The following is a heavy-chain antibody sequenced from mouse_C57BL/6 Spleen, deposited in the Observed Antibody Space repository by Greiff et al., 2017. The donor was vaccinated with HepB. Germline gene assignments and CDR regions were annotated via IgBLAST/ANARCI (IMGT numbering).Heavy chain of an antibody. CDR3: ARSRVPLRGAMDY. J-gene: IGHJ4*01. V-gene: IGHV1-69*01. CDR1: GYTFTTYW. Sequence: QVQLQQPGAELVMPGASVKLSCKASGYTFTTYWMHWVKQRPGQGLEWIGEIDPSDSYTNYNQKFKGKSTLTVDKSSSTAYMQLSSLTSEDSAVYYCARSRVPLRGAMDYWGQGTSVTVSS. CDR2: IDPSDSYT. D-gene: IGHD1-1*01.